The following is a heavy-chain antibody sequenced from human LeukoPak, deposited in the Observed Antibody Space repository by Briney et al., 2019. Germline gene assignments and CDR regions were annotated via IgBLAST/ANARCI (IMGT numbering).Heavy chain of an antibody. V-gene: IGHV3-23*01. J-gene: IGHJ2*01. D-gene: IGHD3-3*01. CDR3: AKIGVTGSWFFDL. CDR1: GFTFSNHG. CDR2: ISANSVYT. Sequence: GGSLRLPCVASGFTFSNHGMSWVRQDPGKGLEWVSSISANSVYTYYAASVKGRFTISRDNSKNTLFLQMNNMGAEDTAIYFCAKIGVTGSWFFDLWGRGTLLSVSS.